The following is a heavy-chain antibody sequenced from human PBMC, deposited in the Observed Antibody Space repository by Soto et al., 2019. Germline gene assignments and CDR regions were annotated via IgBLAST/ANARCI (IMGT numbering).Heavy chain of an antibody. Sequence: QVQLVQSGAEVKKPGSSVKVSCKASGGTFSSYTISWVRQAPGQGLEWMGRIIPILGIANYAQKFQGRVTITADKSTSTAYMELSSLRSEDTAVYYCARTGGTAMEADAFDIWGQGTMVTVSS. CDR1: GGTFSSYT. CDR2: IIPILGIA. V-gene: IGHV1-69*02. J-gene: IGHJ3*02. D-gene: IGHD5-18*01. CDR3: ARTGGTAMEADAFDI.